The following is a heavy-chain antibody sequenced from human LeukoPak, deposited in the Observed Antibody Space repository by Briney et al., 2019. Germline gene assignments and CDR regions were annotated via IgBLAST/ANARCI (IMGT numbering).Heavy chain of an antibody. Sequence: GGSLRLSCAASGFTFSSYSMNWVRQAPGKGLEWVSSISSSSSYIYYADSVKGRFTISRDNAKNSLYLQMNSLRAEDTAVYYCARAPHITLAFDIWGQGTMVTVSS. CDR3: ARAPHITLAFDI. J-gene: IGHJ3*02. CDR2: ISSSSSYI. V-gene: IGHV3-21*01. CDR1: GFTFSSYS. D-gene: IGHD2-21*01.